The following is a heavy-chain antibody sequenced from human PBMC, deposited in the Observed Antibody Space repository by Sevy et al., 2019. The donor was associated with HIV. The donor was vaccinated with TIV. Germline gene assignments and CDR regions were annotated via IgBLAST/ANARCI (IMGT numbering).Heavy chain of an antibody. CDR2: IRGKPYGGTT. D-gene: IGHD1-26*01. CDR3: TRVEGAADWGMDV. V-gene: IGHV3-49*04. CDR1: GFTFGDYT. Sequence: GGSLRLSCTPSGFTFGDYTMTWVRQPPGKGLEWVAFIRGKPYGGTTEYAASVKGRFSISRDDSKSIAYLQMNSLKIEDTGVYYCTRVEGAADWGMDVWGQGTTVTVSS. J-gene: IGHJ6*02.